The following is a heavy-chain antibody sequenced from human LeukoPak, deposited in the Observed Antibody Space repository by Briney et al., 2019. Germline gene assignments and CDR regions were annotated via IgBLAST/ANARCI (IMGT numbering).Heavy chain of an antibody. D-gene: IGHD5-18*01. V-gene: IGHV3-11*01. CDR3: AKGSAYSYGRLDY. CDR2: ISTSGSTI. J-gene: IGHJ4*02. CDR1: RFTFSDYY. Sequence: GGSLRLSCAASRFTFSDYYMSWIRQAPGKGLEWVSYISTSGSTIYYADSVKGRFTISRDNAKNTLYLQMNSLRAEDTAVYYCAKGSAYSYGRLDYWGQGTLVTVSS.